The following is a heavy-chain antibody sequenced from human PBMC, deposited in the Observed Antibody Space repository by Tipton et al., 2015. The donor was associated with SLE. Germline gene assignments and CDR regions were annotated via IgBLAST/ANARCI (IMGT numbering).Heavy chain of an antibody. V-gene: IGHV3-15*01. CDR1: GFTVSSNY. CDR3: TTEAGSSWGYYYYMDV. D-gene: IGHD6-13*01. J-gene: IGHJ6*03. Sequence: GSLRLSCAASGFTVSSNYMSWVRQAPGKGLEWVGRIKSKTDGGTTDYAAPVKGRFTISRDDSKNTLYLQMNSLKTEDTAVYYCTTEAGSSWGYYYYMDVWGKGTTVTVSS. CDR2: IKSKTDGGTT.